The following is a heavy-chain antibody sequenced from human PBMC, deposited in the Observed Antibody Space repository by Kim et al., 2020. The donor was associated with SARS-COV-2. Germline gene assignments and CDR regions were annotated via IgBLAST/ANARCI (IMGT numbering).Heavy chain of an antibody. CDR3: ARVRRSPPTQYSSSWYHY. CDR2: INTNTGNP. Sequence: ASVKFSCKASGYTFTSYAMNWVRQAPGQGLEWMGWINTNTGNPTYAQGFTGRFAFSLDTSVSTAYLQISSLKAEDTAVYYCARVRRSPPTQYSSSWYHYWGQGTLVTVSS. J-gene: IGHJ4*02. CDR1: GYTFTSYA. D-gene: IGHD6-13*01. V-gene: IGHV7-4-1*02.